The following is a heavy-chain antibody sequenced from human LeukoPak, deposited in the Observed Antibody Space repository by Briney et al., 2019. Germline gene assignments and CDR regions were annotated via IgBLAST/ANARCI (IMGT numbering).Heavy chain of an antibody. J-gene: IGHJ4*02. Sequence: PGGSLRLSCAASGFTFSNYAMHWVRQAPGKGLEWVAFIRYDGSNKYYADSVKGRFTISRDNSKNTLYLQMNSLRAEDTAVYYCAKDLIPPYSSSFDYWGQGTLVTVSS. CDR3: AKDLIPPYSSSFDY. V-gene: IGHV3-30*02. CDR2: IRYDGSNK. D-gene: IGHD6-13*01. CDR1: GFTFSNYA.